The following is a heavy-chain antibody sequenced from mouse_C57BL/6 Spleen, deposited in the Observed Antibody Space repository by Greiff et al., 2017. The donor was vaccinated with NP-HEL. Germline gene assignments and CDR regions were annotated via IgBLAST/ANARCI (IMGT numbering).Heavy chain of an antibody. CDR1: GYTFTEYE. V-gene: IGHV1-15*01. J-gene: IGHJ2*01. CDR3: SYGYDGVFDY. CDR2: IDPETGGT. Sequence: QVQLQQSGAELVRPGASVTLSCKASGYTFTEYEMHWVKQTPVHGLEWIGAIDPETGGTAYNQKFKGKAILTADKSSSTAYMELRSLTSEDSAVYYCSYGYDGVFDYWGQGTTLTVSS. D-gene: IGHD2-2*01.